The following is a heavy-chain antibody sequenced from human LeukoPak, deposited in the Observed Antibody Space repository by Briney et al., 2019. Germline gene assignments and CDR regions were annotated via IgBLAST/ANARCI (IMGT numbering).Heavy chain of an antibody. J-gene: IGHJ3*02. Sequence: GGSLRLSCAASGFTFSSYTMNWVRQAPGKGLEWVSIISSGSSYIHYADSVKGRFTISRDNSKNTLYLQMNSLRAEDTAVYYCARGVVVIGAFDIWGQGTMVTVSS. CDR3: ARGVVVIGAFDI. CDR1: GFTFSSYT. CDR2: ISSGSSYI. D-gene: IGHD2-21*01. V-gene: IGHV3-21*01.